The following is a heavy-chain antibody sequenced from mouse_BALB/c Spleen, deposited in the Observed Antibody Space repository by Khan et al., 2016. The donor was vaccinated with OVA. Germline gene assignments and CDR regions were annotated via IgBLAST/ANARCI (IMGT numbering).Heavy chain of an antibody. Sequence: QMQLEESGAELARPGASVKMSCKASGYTLTSYTMHWVKQRPGQGLEWIGYINPSSGYTKYNQKFKDKATLTADKSSSTAYMQLSSLTSEDSAVYYCARTHERWGQGTTLTVSS. CDR1: GYTLTSYT. V-gene: IGHV1-4*01. CDR2: INPSSGYT. J-gene: IGHJ2*01. CDR3: ARTHER.